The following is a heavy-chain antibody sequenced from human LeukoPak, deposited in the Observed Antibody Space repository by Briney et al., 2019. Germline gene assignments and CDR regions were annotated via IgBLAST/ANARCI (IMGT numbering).Heavy chain of an antibody. D-gene: IGHD3-16*01. J-gene: IGHJ4*02. CDR2: ISSGGDTF. CDR1: GFMFSDYY. CDR3: ARGDGVYDYVRGRSY. Sequence: PGGSLRLSCAASGFMFSDYYMVWIRQAPGKGLEWIAYISSGGDTFFYADSVKGRFTISRDNSGDSLYLQMNSLRAEDTAVYYCARGDGVYDYVRGRSYWGQGTLVTVSS. V-gene: IGHV3-11*01.